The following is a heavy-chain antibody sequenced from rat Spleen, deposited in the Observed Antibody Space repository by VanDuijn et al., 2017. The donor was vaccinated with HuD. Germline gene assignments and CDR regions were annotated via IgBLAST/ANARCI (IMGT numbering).Heavy chain of an antibody. CDR1: GFTFSDYY. CDR2: ISYDGSST. CDR3: TAYSSYWYFDF. V-gene: IGHV5-29*01. J-gene: IGHJ1*01. D-gene: IGHD1-2*01. Sequence: EVQLVESDGGLVQPGRSLKLSCATSGFTFSDYYMAWVRQAPTKGLDWVATISYDGSSTYYRDSVKGRFTISRDNAKSTLYLQMNSLRSEDTATYYCTAYSSYWYFDFWGPGTMVTVSS.